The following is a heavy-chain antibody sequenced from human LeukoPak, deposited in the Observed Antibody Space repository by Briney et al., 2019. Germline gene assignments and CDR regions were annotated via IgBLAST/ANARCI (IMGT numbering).Heavy chain of an antibody. CDR3: ARGAGIVGSTTPFDY. Sequence: GGSLRLSCAASGFTFSNYWMHWVRHTPGKGLVWVSRINTDGTTRYADSVKGRFTISRDNAKNTRYLQMDSLRAEDTAVYYCARGAGIVGSTTPFDYWGQGALVTVSS. J-gene: IGHJ4*02. CDR2: INTDGTT. V-gene: IGHV3-74*01. D-gene: IGHD1-26*01. CDR1: GFTFSNYW.